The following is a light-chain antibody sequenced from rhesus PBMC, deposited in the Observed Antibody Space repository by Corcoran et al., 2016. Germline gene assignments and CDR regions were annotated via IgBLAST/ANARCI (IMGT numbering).Light chain of an antibody. CDR1: QGITSF. V-gene: IGKV1-25*01. CDR2: YVT. Sequence: DIQMTQSPSSVSASVGDRVTITCRASQGITSFLAWYQQKPGKAPKLLIYYVTTLQSGVPSRFSGSGSGTEFTLTISSLPPEDFATYYCQQYNTLPWTFGQGTKVEIK. J-gene: IGKJ1*01. CDR3: QQYNTLPWT.